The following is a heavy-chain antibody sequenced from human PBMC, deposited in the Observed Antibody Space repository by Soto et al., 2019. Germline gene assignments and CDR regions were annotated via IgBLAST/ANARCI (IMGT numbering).Heavy chain of an antibody. Sequence: QLQLQESGPGLVKPSETLSLTCTVSGGSISSNNYYWGWIRQPPRKGLEWIGSIYYSGTTYYNPSLKNRLTISVDTSKNPFSLKLSSVTAADTAVYYCARHRLLTPPVYWGQGTLVTVSS. V-gene: IGHV4-39*01. CDR1: GGSISSNNYY. CDR3: ARHRLLTPPVY. D-gene: IGHD1-26*01. J-gene: IGHJ4*02. CDR2: IYYSGTT.